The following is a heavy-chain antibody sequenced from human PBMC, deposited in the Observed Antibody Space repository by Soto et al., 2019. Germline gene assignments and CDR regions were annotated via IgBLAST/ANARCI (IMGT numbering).Heavy chain of an antibody. J-gene: IGHJ5*02. CDR3: VHRQGGSTIDWKAGYFDP. Sequence: QITLKESGPTLVTPTQTLALTCTFSGVSLSTSGVGVAWIRQPPEKAPEWLAAIYWDNDKRYSPSLKNRLTMAKDPCRNLVVVMMHDVDPVATATYYCVHRQGGSTIDWKAGYFDPWGPGTLVTVCS. CDR2: IYWDNDK. CDR1: GVSLSTSGVG. V-gene: IGHV2-5*02. D-gene: IGHD2-15*01.